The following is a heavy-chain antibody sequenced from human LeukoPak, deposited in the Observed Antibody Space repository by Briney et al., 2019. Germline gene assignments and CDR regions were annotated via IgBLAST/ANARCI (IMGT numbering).Heavy chain of an antibody. Sequence: SETLSLTCTVSGGSISSSSYYWSWIRQPAGKGLEWIGRIYTSGSTNYNPSLKSRVTMSVDTSKNQFSLKLSSVTAADTAVYYCAREGSSSGWYGHYYGMDVWGQGTTVTVSS. CDR3: AREGSSSGWYGHYYGMDV. V-gene: IGHV4-61*02. CDR2: IYTSGST. CDR1: GGSISSSSYY. J-gene: IGHJ6*02. D-gene: IGHD6-19*01.